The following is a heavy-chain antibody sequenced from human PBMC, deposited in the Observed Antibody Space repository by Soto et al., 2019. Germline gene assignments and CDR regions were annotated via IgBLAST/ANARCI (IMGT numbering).Heavy chain of an antibody. CDR2: IRSKANSYAT. D-gene: IGHD3-9*01. J-gene: IGHJ4*02. Sequence: GGSLRLSCAASGFTFSGSAMHWVRQASGKGLEWVGRIRSKANSYATAYAASVKGRFTISRDDSKNTAYLQMNSLKTEDTAVYYCTRRVEYYDILTGPYDYWGQGTLVTVSS. CDR3: TRRVEYYDILTGPYDY. V-gene: IGHV3-73*01. CDR1: GFTFSGSA.